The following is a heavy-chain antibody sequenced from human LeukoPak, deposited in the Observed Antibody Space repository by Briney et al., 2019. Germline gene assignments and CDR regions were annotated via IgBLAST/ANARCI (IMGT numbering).Heavy chain of an antibody. CDR1: GYTFTGYY. CDR2: INPNSGGT. Sequence: RASVKVSCKASGYTFTGYYMHWVRQAPGQGLEWMGWINPNSGGTNYAQKFQGRVTMTRDTSISTAYMELSRLRSDDTAVYYCARITRTFGGVIGNFDYWGQGTLVTVSS. CDR3: ARITRTFGGVIGNFDY. V-gene: IGHV1-2*02. D-gene: IGHD3-16*02. J-gene: IGHJ4*02.